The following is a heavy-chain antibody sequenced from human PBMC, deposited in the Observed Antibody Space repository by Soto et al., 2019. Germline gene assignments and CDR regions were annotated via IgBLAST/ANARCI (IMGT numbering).Heavy chain of an antibody. CDR2: IWYDGSTK. CDR3: ARDFAVAGADY. CDR1: GFIFTSYG. V-gene: IGHV3-33*01. J-gene: IGHJ4*02. D-gene: IGHD6-19*01. Sequence: QVQLVESGGGVVQPGRSLRLSCAASGFIFTSYGMHWVRQGPGKGLEWVALIWYDGSTKYYADSVKGRFTISSDNIKNMVFLQMNSMRADDTAVYYCARDFAVAGADYWRQGTLVTVSS.